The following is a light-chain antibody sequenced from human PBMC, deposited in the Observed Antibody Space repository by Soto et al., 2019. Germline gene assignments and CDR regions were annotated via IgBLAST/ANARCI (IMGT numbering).Light chain of an antibody. CDR1: SSDVGGYTY. CDR3: CSYAGSYTLV. V-gene: IGLV2-11*01. J-gene: IGLJ2*01. Sequence: SVLTQPRSVSGSPGQSVTISCTGTSSDVGGYTYVSWYQQHPGKAPKLMIYDVSKRPSGVPDRFSGSKSGNTASLTISWLQAEDEADYYCCSYAGSYTLVFGGGTKLTVL. CDR2: DVS.